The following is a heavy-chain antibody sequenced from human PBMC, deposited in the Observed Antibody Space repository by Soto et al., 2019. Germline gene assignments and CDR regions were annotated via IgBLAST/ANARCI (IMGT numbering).Heavy chain of an antibody. CDR2: ISSNGGTT. CDR3: VRRVSGNYDY. J-gene: IGHJ4*02. D-gene: IGHD1-7*01. Sequence: EVPLAESGGGMVQPGGSLRLSCVASGFTFSSYDMHWVRQAPGKGLEYVSSISSNGGTTYYGNSVTGRCTISRDNSKTTLYLQMGSLRAEDMAVYYCVRRVSGNYDYWGQGTLVTVSS. CDR1: GFTFSSYD. V-gene: IGHV3-64*01.